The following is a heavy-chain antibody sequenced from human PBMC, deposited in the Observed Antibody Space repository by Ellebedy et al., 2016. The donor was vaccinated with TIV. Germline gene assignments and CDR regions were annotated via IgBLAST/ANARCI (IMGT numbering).Heavy chain of an antibody. D-gene: IGHD5-24*01. Sequence: AASVKVSCKASGFTFTSSAVQWVRQARGQRLDWIGWIVVGSGDTNYAQKFQDRVTFTRDMSTSTAYMELSSLRSEDTAVYYCAAWPGGEMATNYWGQGTLVTVSS. V-gene: IGHV1-58*01. CDR3: AAWPGGEMATNY. CDR2: IVVGSGDT. J-gene: IGHJ4*02. CDR1: GFTFTSSA.